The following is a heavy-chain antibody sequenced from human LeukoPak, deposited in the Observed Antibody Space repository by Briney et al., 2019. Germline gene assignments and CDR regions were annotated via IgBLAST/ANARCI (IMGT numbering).Heavy chain of an antibody. D-gene: IGHD5-18*01. CDR3: ARGLDTAMVALDY. CDR1: GDSDSSNSAA. CDR2: TYYRSKWYN. V-gene: IGHV6-1*01. J-gene: IGHJ4*02. Sequence: SQTLSLTCAISGDSDSSNSAAWNWVRQSPSRGLEWLGRTYYRSKWYNDYAVSVKSRITINPDTSKNQFSLQLNSVTPEDTAVYYCARGLDTAMVALDYWGQGTLVTVSS.